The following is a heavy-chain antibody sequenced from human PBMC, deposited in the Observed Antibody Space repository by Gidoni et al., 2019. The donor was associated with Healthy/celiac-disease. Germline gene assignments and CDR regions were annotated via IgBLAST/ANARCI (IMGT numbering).Heavy chain of an antibody. Sequence: QVQLVQSGAEVKKPGSSVKVSCKASGGTFSSYAISWVRQAPGQGLEWMGGIIPIFGTANYAQKFQGRVTITADKSTSTAYMELSSLRSEDTAVYYCARGLRMWIQLVGDAFDIWGQGTMVTVSS. CDR1: GGTFSSYA. V-gene: IGHV1-69*06. CDR3: ARGLRMWIQLVGDAFDI. CDR2: IIPIFGTA. J-gene: IGHJ3*02. D-gene: IGHD5-18*01.